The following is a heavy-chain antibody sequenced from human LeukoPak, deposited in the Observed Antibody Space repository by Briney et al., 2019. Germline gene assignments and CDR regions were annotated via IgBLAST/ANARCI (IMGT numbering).Heavy chain of an antibody. D-gene: IGHD3-10*01. Sequence: GGSLRLSCAVSGITLSNYGMSWVRQAPGKGLEWDAGISGSGGGTNYADSVKGRFTISRDNPKNTLYLQMNSLRAEDTAVYFCAKRGVVVRVILVGFHKEAYYFDSWGQGALVTVSS. CDR3: AKRGVVVRVILVGFHKEAYYFDS. CDR1: GITLSNYG. J-gene: IGHJ4*02. V-gene: IGHV3-23*01. CDR2: ISGSGGGT.